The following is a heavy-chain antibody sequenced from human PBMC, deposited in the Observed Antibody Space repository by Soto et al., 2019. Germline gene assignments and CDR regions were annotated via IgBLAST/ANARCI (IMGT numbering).Heavy chain of an antibody. D-gene: IGHD6-13*01. CDR3: AADKSRFRQQLYN. V-gene: IGHV3-23*01. CDR1: GFTFSSYA. CDR2: ISGSGNST. J-gene: IGHJ4*02. Sequence: GGSLRLSCAASGFTFSSYAMSWVRQAPGKGLEWVSAISGSGNSTYYADSVKGRFTISRDNSKNTLYLQMNSLRVEDTAVYYCAADKSRFRQQLYNWGQGTLVTVSS.